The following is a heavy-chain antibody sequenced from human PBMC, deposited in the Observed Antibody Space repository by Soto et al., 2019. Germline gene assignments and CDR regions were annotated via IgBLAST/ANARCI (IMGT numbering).Heavy chain of an antibody. CDR3: ARKVSGSTGRPDLWYFDL. V-gene: IGHV3-23*01. D-gene: IGHD3-10*01. CDR2: ISGGGDAT. CDR1: GCTFSGYA. J-gene: IGHJ2*01. Sequence: EVQLLDSGGGLVQPGGSLRLSCAASGCTFSGYALTWVRQAPGKGLEWVSAISGGGDATFYADSVKGRFTISRDNSKNTLYLQMNTLRAEDTAVYYCARKVSGSTGRPDLWYFDLWGRGTLLTVSS.